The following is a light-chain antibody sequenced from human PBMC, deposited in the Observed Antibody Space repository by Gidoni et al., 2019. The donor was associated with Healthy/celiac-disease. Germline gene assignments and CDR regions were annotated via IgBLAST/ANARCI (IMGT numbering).Light chain of an antibody. Sequence: ELVMTQSPATLSVSPGERATLSCRASQSVSSNLAWDQQKPGQAPRLLIYGASTRATGIPARFSGSGSGTEFTLTISSLQSEDFAVYYCQQYNNWPPKVTFGQGTRLEIK. CDR2: GAS. J-gene: IGKJ5*01. V-gene: IGKV3-15*01. CDR1: QSVSSN. CDR3: QQYNNWPPKVT.